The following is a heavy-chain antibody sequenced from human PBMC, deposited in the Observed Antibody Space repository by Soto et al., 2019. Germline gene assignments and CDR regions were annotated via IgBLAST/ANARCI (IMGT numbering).Heavy chain of an antibody. CDR1: GGSISSSSYY. J-gene: IGHJ4*02. D-gene: IGHD3-3*01. CDR2: IYYSGST. V-gene: IGHV4-39*01. Sequence: ETLSLTCTVSGGSISSSSYYWGWIRQPPGKGLEWIGSIYYSGSTYYNPSLKSRVTISVDTSKNQFSLKLSSVTAADTAVYYCARQERDFWSGSPPDYWGQGTLVTVSS. CDR3: ARQERDFWSGSPPDY.